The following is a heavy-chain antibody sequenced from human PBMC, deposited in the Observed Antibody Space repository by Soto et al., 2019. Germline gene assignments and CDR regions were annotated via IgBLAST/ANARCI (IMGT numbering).Heavy chain of an antibody. J-gene: IGHJ5*02. Sequence: GGSLRLSXSASGFTFRSYAMHWVRQAPGKGLEYVSAISSSGGSTYYADSVKGRFTISRDNSKNTLYLQMSSLRAEDTAVYHCVRGSSSWYATNWFDPWGQGTLVTVSS. CDR3: VRGSSSWYATNWFDP. D-gene: IGHD6-13*01. CDR1: GFTFRSYA. V-gene: IGHV3-64D*06. CDR2: ISSSGGST.